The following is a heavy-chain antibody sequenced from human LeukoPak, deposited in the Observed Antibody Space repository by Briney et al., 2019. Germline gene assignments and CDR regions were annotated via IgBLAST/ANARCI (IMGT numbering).Heavy chain of an antibody. J-gene: IGHJ4*02. CDR3: ARGGYAVKLYLDH. CDR2: ISGSGGST. D-gene: IGHD2-2*01. Sequence: GGSLRLSCAASGFTFSSYAMNWVRQAPGKWLEWVSAISGSGGSTYYADSVKGRFTISRDNSKNTLYLQMNSLRAEDTAVYYCARGGYAVKLYLDHLGQGTLVTVSS. CDR1: GFTFSSYA. V-gene: IGHV3-23*01.